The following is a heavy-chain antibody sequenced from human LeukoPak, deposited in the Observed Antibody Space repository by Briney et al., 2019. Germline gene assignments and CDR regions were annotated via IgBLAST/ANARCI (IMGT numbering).Heavy chain of an antibody. V-gene: IGHV3-30*18. D-gene: IGHD3-22*01. CDR2: ISYDGSNK. J-gene: IGHJ4*02. CDR3: AKSLDYYDSSGYYFGDY. CDR1: GFTFSSYG. Sequence: PGRSLRLSCAASGFTFSSYGMHWVRQAPGKGLEWVAVISYDGSNKYYADSVKGRFTISRDNSKNTLYLQMNSLRAEDTAVYYCAKSLDYYDSSGYYFGDYWGQGTLVTVSS.